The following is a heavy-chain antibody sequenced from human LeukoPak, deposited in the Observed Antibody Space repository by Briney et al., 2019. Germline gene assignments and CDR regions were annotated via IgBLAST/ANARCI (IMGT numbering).Heavy chain of an antibody. CDR1: GYSFTSYW. J-gene: IGHJ3*02. Sequence: GESLKISCKGSGYSFTSYWIGWVRQMPGKGLEWMGIIYPGDSDTRYSPSFQGQVTISADKSISTAYLQWSSLKASDTAMYYCARHRTRYGSGSYAFDIWGQGTMVTVSS. CDR3: ARHRTRYGSGSYAFDI. D-gene: IGHD3-10*01. V-gene: IGHV5-51*01. CDR2: IYPGDSDT.